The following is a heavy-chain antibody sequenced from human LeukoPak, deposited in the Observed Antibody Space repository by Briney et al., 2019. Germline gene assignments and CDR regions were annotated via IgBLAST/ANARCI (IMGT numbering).Heavy chain of an antibody. CDR1: GFTFRSYW. D-gene: IGHD3-22*01. V-gene: IGHV3-74*01. CDR2: INSDGNST. J-gene: IGHJ4*02. CDR3: ASDDSSGYYSSYFDY. Sequence: PGGSLRLSCAASGFTFRSYWMHWVRQAPGKGLVWVSRINSDGNSTTYADSVKGRFTISRDNAKNTLYLQMNSLRAEDTAVYYCASDDSSGYYSSYFDYWGQGTLVTVSS.